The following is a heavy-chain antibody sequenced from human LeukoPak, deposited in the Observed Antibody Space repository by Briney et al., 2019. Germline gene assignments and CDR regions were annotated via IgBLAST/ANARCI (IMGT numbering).Heavy chain of an antibody. CDR1: GFIFSSYW. Sequence: GGSLRLSCEASGFIFSSYWMSWVRQAPGKGLEWVATIRQDGSETHYVDSVKGRFTISRDNVKNSLYLQVNSLRAEDTAVYYCATGCGRASCPYFFDSWGHGSLVSVSS. CDR3: ATGCGRASCPYFFDS. V-gene: IGHV3-7*01. CDR2: IRQDGSET. D-gene: IGHD2-2*01. J-gene: IGHJ4*01.